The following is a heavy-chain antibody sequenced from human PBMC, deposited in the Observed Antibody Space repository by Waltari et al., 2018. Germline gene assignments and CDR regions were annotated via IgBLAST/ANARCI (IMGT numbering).Heavy chain of an antibody. CDR1: GFTFDDYA. CDR2: IRWEGSTT. D-gene: IGHD6-19*01. V-gene: IGHV3-43D*03. Sequence: EVQLVESGGVVVQPGGSLRLSCAASGFTFDDYAMHWVRQAPGKCLEWVSLIRWEGSTTSYADSVKGRFTISRDNSKNSLYLQMNSLRAEDNALYYCAKDSRGYSGWVDYWGRGTLVTVSS. J-gene: IGHJ4*02. CDR3: AKDSRGYSGWVDY.